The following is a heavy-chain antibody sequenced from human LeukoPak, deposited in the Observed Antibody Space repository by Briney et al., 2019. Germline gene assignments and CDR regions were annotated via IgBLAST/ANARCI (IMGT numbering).Heavy chain of an antibody. CDR3: ARARLHHTYGSGTNFDY. CDR2: TYYRSTWHN. V-gene: IGHV6-1*01. D-gene: IGHD3-10*01. Sequence: SQTLSLTCAISGDSVSSNTAAWNWIRQSPSRGFEWLGRTYYRSTWHNDYAVSVRSRISIIPDTSKNHFSLQLNSVTPEDTAVYYCARARLHHTYGSGTNFDYWGQGTLVTVSS. J-gene: IGHJ4*02. CDR1: GDSVSSNTAA.